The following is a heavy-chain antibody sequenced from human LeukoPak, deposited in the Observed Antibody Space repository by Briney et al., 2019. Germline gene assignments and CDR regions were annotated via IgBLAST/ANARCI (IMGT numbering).Heavy chain of an antibody. V-gene: IGHV4-59*01. D-gene: IGHD2-2*01. CDR2: IYYSGST. CDR1: GGSISYNY. CDR3: ARGGCSSTSCPGAYYYYMDV. Sequence: SETLSLTCIVSGGSISYNYWNWIRQPPGKGLEWIGYIYYSGSTNYNPSLKSRVTISVDTSKNQFSLKLSSVTAADTAVYYCARGGCSSTSCPGAYYYYMDVWGKGTTVTVSS. J-gene: IGHJ6*03.